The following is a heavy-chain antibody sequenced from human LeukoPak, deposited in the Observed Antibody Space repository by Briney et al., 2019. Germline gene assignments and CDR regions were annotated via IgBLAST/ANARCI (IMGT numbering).Heavy chain of an antibody. CDR3: ARDSDSGFQ. J-gene: IGHJ4*02. D-gene: IGHD3-16*01. Sequence: SETLSLTCTVSGGSFSFYFWHWIRQPPGEGLDWIGEIDNRGSIQYKPSLRSRGIISVDTSGNHFSLKLTSVTAADTAVYFCARDSDSGFQWGQGMLVTVSS. CDR1: GGSFSFYF. V-gene: IGHV4-34*01. CDR2: IDNRGSI.